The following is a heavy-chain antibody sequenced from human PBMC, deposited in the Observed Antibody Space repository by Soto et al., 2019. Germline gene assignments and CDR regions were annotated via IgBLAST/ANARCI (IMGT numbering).Heavy chain of an antibody. CDR2: MSHSGGT. Sequence: PSETLSLTCAVYGGFVSSGNYYWSWIRQPPGKGLEWIGEMSHSGGTHFNTSLKSRVTISVDTSKNQFSLKMTSVTAADTVLYYCARVERGTTATVVDAFDIWGPGTMVTVSS. D-gene: IGHD4-4*01. J-gene: IGHJ3*02. CDR3: ARVERGTTATVVDAFDI. CDR1: GGFVSSGNYY. V-gene: IGHV4-61*01.